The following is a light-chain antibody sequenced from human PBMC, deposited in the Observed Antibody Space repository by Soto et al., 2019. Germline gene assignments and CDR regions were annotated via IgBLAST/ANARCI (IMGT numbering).Light chain of an antibody. CDR3: QPYNRRTT. J-gene: IGKJ1*01. CDR2: AAS. Sequence: DIQMTQSASSLSASVGDRVTITCRASQSISSYLNWYQQKPGEAPKLLIYAASSLQSGVPSRFSGSGSGTDFTLTISSLQPEDFATYYCQPYNRRTTFSQATKVHIK. V-gene: IGKV1-39*01. CDR1: QSISSY.